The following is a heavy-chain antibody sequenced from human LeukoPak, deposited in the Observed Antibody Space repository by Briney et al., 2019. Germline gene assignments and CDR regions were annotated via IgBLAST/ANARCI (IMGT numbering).Heavy chain of an antibody. V-gene: IGHV3-21*01. D-gene: IGHD4-23*01. CDR3: ARSAGRNSKHGMDV. J-gene: IGHJ6*02. CDR1: GFTFSSYS. CDR2: ISSSSSYI. Sequence: GGSLRLSCAASGFTFSSYSMNWVRQAPGKGLEWVSSISSSSSYIYYTDSVKGRFTISRDNAKNSLYLQMNSLRAEDTAVYYCARSAGRNSKHGMDVWGQGTTVTVSS.